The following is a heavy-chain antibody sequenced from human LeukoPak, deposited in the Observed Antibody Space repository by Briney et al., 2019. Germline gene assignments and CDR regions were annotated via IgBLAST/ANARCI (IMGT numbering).Heavy chain of an antibody. D-gene: IGHD6-19*01. CDR2: IWYDGSNK. Sequence: PGGSLRLSCAASGFTFSSYGMHWVRQAPGKGLEWVAVIWYDGSNKYYADSVKGRFTISRDNSKNTLYLQMNSLRAEDTAVYYCARDKVTYSSGWSYFDYWGQGTLVTVSP. CDR3: ARDKVTYSSGWSYFDY. J-gene: IGHJ4*02. CDR1: GFTFSSYG. V-gene: IGHV3-33*01.